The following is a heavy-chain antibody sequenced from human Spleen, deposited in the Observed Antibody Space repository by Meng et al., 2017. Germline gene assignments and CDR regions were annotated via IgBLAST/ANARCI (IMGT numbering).Heavy chain of an antibody. Sequence: GESLKISCVASGFTLSKYDMNWVRQAPGKGLEWLSYIDNTSTSIFYANSVKGRFTISRDNAENSLYLHITGLTAEDTAFYYCARDGGSQVDNAFDIWGQGTMVTVSS. J-gene: IGHJ3*02. V-gene: IGHV3-48*03. CDR1: GFTLSKYD. D-gene: IGHD1-26*01. CDR3: ARDGGSQVDNAFDI. CDR2: IDNTSTSI.